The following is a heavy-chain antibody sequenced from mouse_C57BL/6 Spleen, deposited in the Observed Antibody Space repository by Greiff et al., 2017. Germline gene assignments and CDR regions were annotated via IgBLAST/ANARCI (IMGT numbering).Heavy chain of an antibody. V-gene: IGHV1-77*01. CDR3: ATITTVVATDY. CDR1: GYTFTDYY. Sequence: VQLQQSGAELVKPGASVKISCKASGYTFTDYYINWMKQRPGQGLEWIGKIGPGSGSTYYNEKFKGKATLTADKSSSTAYMQLSSLTSEDSAVYFCATITTVVATDYWGQGTTLTVSS. D-gene: IGHD1-1*01. CDR2: IGPGSGST. J-gene: IGHJ2*01.